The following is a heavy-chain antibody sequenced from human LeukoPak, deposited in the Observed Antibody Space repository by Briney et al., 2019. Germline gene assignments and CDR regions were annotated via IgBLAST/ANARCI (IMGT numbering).Heavy chain of an antibody. Sequence: PGGYLRLSCAASGFTFSDYYMSWIRQAPGKGLEWVSYISSSGSTIYYADSVKGRFTISRDNAKNSLYLQMNSLRAEDTAVYYCARESLGYCSSTSCYGRYYDFWSGYYVFDYWGQGTLVTVSS. D-gene: IGHD3-3*01. CDR2: ISSSGSTI. CDR3: ARESLGYCSSTSCYGRYYDFWSGYYVFDY. J-gene: IGHJ4*02. CDR1: GFTFSDYY. V-gene: IGHV3-11*01.